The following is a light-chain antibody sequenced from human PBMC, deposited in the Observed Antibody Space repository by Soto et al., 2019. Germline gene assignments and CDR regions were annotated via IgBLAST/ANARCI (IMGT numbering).Light chain of an antibody. V-gene: IGKV3-20*01. J-gene: IGKJ4*01. CDR3: QQYGSSFT. CDR1: QSVNRHS. CDR2: DAS. Sequence: IVLTQSPGTLSLSPGERAALSCRASQSVNRHSLAWYQQKPGQPPTLLIYDASPRPTRVPDRFSGSGSGTDFPLIISRLEPEDFAVYYCQQYGSSFTFGGGTKVEIK.